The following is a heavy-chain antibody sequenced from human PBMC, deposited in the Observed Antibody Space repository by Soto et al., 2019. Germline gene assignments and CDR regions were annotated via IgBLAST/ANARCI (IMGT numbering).Heavy chain of an antibody. V-gene: IGHV3-23*01. Sequence: EVQLLESGGDLVQPGVSRRLSCAASGFTFNNYAMSWVRRAPGKGLEWVSAISSSGYSTYYADSVKGRFTISRDNSRNTVYLQMNNLRADDTAVYYCAKGSVVVAAKFDSWGQGTLVTVSS. CDR3: AKGSVVVAAKFDS. D-gene: IGHD2-21*02. CDR1: GFTFNNYA. J-gene: IGHJ4*02. CDR2: ISSSGYST.